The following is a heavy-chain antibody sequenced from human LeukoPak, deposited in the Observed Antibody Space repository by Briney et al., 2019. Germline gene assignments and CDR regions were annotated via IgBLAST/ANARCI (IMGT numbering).Heavy chain of an antibody. J-gene: IGHJ3*02. V-gene: IGHV1-69*05. CDR1: GGTFSSYA. CDR3: ARDWDYYGSGSYAFDI. D-gene: IGHD3-10*01. CDR2: IIPIFGTA. Sequence: SVKVSCKASGGTFSSYAISWVRQAPGQGLEWMGRIIPIFGTANYAQKFQGRVTITTDESTSTAYMELSSLRSEDTAVYYCARDWDYYGSGSYAFDIWGQGTMVTVSS.